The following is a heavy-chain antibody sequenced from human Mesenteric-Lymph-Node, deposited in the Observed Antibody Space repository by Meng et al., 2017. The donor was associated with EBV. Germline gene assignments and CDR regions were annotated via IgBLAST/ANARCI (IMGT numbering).Heavy chain of an antibody. CDR1: GYSISNHY. J-gene: IGHJ4*02. Sequence: QVQLVESGVGVKQPGASVMFSCKASGYSISNHYIHWVRQAPGQGLEWMGIINSDDGDTNYTQKFQGRVTMTRDTSTTTVYMELTSLTSEDTAVYYCVRADDQDFDYWGQGALVTVSS. CDR2: INSDDGDT. CDR3: VRADDQDFDY. D-gene: IGHD1-1*01. V-gene: IGHV1-46*01.